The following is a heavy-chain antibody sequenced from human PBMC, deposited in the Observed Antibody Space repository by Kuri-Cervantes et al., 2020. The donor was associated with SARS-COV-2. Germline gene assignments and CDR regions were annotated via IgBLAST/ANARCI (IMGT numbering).Heavy chain of an antibody. V-gene: IGHV3-7*03. J-gene: IGHJ4*02. Sequence: GESLKISCAASGFTFSNAWMSWVRQAPGKGLEWVANIKQDGSEKYYVDSVKGRFTISRDNARNSLYLQMNSLRAEDTALYYCARDLGAAAGTSSAFDYWGQGTLVTVSS. CDR2: IKQDGSEK. CDR1: GFTFSNAW. CDR3: ARDLGAAAGTSSAFDY. D-gene: IGHD6-13*01.